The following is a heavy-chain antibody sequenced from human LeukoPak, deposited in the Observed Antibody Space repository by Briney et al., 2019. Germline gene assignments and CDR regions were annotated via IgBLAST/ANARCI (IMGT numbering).Heavy chain of an antibody. CDR2: ISYDGSNK. D-gene: IGHD3-10*01. Sequence: GGSLRLSCAASGFTFSSYAMHWVRQAPGKGLEWVAVISYDGSNKYYADSVKGRFTISRDNSKNTLYLQMNSLRAEDTAVYYCARVPTYYYGSGSYYSRSFDIWGQGTMVTVSS. CDR3: ARVPTYYYGSGSYYSRSFDI. V-gene: IGHV3-30*01. J-gene: IGHJ3*02. CDR1: GFTFSSYA.